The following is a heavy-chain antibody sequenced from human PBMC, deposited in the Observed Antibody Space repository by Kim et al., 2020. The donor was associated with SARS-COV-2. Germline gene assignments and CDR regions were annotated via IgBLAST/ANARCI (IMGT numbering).Heavy chain of an antibody. CDR2: INTNTGNP. CDR1: GYTFTSYA. V-gene: IGHV7-4-1*02. J-gene: IGHJ3*02. D-gene: IGHD3-9*01. CDR3: ARDEFYYDILTGYPDDAFDI. Sequence: ASVKVSCKASGYTFTSYAMHWVRQAPGQGLEWMGWINTNTGNPTYAQGFTGRFVFSLDTSVSTAYLQISSLKAEDTAVYYCARDEFYYDILTGYPDDAFDIWGQGTMVTVSS.